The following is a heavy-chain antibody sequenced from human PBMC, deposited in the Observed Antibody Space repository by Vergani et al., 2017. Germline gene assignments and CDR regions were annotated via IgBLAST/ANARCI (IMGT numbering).Heavy chain of an antibody. CDR2: ISSSSYI. J-gene: IGHJ4*02. CDR1: GFTFSSYS. Sequence: EVQLVESGGGLVKPGGSLRLSCAASGFTFSSYSMNWVRQAPGKGLEWVSSISSSSYIYYADSVKGRFTISRDNAKNSLYLQMNSLRAEDTAVYYCARDYQAYYYDSSGYDEWGQGTLVTVSS. CDR3: ARDYQAYYYDSSGYDE. D-gene: IGHD3-22*01. V-gene: IGHV3-21*01.